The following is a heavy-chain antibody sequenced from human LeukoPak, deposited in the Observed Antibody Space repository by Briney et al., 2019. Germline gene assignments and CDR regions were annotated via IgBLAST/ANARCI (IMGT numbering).Heavy chain of an antibody. CDR1: GGSISSSSYY. CDR2: IYYSGST. D-gene: IGHD6-25*01. V-gene: IGHV4-39*01. J-gene: IGHJ5*02. Sequence: SETLSLTCTVSGGSISSSSYYWGWIRQPPGKGLEWIGSIYYSGSTYYNPSLKSRVTISVDTSKKQFSLKLSSVTAADTAVYYCARGSLYSSANWFDPWGQGTLVTVSS. CDR3: ARGSLYSSANWFDP.